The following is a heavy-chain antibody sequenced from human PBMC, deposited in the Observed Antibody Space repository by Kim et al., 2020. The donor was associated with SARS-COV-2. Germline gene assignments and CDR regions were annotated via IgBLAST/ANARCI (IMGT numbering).Heavy chain of an antibody. CDR3: AKSRPFDY. J-gene: IGHJ4*02. V-gene: IGHV3-30*02. D-gene: IGHD6-6*01. Sequence: GSNKDYSDSRKGRVTISRDNSKNTLYLQMNSLRAEDTAVYYCAKSRPFDYWGQGTLVTVSS. CDR2: GSNK.